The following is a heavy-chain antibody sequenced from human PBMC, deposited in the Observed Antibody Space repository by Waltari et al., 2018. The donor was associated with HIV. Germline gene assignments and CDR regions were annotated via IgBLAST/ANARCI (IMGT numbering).Heavy chain of an antibody. CDR1: GFTFDDYA. CDR2: ISWNSGSI. V-gene: IGHV3-9*01. Sequence: EVQLVESGGGLVQPGRSLRLSCAASGFTFDDYAMHWVRQAPGKGLEWVSGISWNSGSIGYADSVKGRFTISRDNAKNSLYLQMNSLRAEDTALYYCAKDKKGAGFDYWGQGTLVTVSS. CDR3: AKDKKGAGFDY. J-gene: IGHJ4*02.